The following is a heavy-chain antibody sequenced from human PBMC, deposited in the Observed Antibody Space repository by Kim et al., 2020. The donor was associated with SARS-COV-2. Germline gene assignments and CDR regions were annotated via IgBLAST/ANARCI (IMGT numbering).Heavy chain of an antibody. CDR1: GGSISSGGYY. Sequence: SETLSLTCTVSGGSISSGGYYWSWIRQHPGKGLEWIGYIYYSGSTYYNPSLKSRVTISVDTSKNQFSLKLSSVTAADTAVYYCARERYSSRIRGFDYWGQGTRVTVSS. V-gene: IGHV4-31*03. D-gene: IGHD6-13*01. CDR2: IYYSGST. J-gene: IGHJ4*02. CDR3: ARERYSSRIRGFDY.